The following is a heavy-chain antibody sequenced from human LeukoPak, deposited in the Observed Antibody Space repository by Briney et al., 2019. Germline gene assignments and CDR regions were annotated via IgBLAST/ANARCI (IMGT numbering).Heavy chain of an antibody. J-gene: IGHJ3*02. CDR1: GFTVSSNY. CDR3: AREGGTWFGERYAFDI. CDR2: IYSGGST. Sequence: GGSLRLSCAASGFTVSSNYMSWVRQAPGKGLEWVSVIYSGGSTYYADSVKGRFTISRDNSKNTLYLQMNSLRAEDTAVYYCAREGGTWFGERYAFDIWGQGTMVTVSS. V-gene: IGHV3-66*01. D-gene: IGHD3-10*01.